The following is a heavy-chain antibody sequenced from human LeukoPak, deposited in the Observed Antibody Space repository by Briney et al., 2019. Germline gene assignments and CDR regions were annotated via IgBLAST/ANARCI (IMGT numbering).Heavy chain of an antibody. V-gene: IGHV3-53*01. CDR1: GFIFSSYA. Sequence: GGSLRLSCAASGFIFSSYAMSWVRQAPGKGLEWVSVIYSGGSTYYADSVKGRFTISRDNSKNTLYLQMNSLRAEDTAVYYCAREDSSGPGGYFDYWGQGTLVTVSS. D-gene: IGHD6-19*01. J-gene: IGHJ4*02. CDR2: IYSGGST. CDR3: AREDSSGPGGYFDY.